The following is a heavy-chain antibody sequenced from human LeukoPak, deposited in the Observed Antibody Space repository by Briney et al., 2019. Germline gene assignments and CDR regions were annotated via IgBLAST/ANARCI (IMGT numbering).Heavy chain of an antibody. Sequence: PGGSLRLSCAASGFTFSSYAMHWVRQAPGKGLEYVSAISSNGGSTYYANSVEGRFTISRDNSKNTLYLQMGSLRAEDMAVYYCARGPPPYYDFWSGYFKRKYYFDYWGQGTLVTVSS. D-gene: IGHD3-3*01. J-gene: IGHJ4*02. CDR2: ISSNGGST. CDR3: ARGPPPYYDFWSGYFKRKYYFDY. V-gene: IGHV3-64*01. CDR1: GFTFSSYA.